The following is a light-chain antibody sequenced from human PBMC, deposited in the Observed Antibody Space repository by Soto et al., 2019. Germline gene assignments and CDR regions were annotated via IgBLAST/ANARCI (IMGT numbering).Light chain of an antibody. CDR1: QGISNY. J-gene: IGKJ1*01. CDR2: SAS. Sequence: DIQMTQSPSSLSASVGDRVTITCRASQGISNYLAWYQQKPGKVPQLLIYSASVLQSGVPSRFSGSGSETEFTLNISSLQPEDVATYYCQKYNSALWTFGQGTKVEIK. CDR3: QKYNSALWT. V-gene: IGKV1-27*01.